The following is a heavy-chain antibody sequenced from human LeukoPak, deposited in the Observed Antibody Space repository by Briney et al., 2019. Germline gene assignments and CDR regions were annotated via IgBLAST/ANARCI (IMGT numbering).Heavy chain of an antibody. D-gene: IGHD2-15*01. CDR3: ARLGWWDS. V-gene: IGHV4-39*01. Sequence: TPSETLSLTCTVSGGSISSGGYYWSWIRQHPGKGLEWIGSIYYSGSTYYNPSLNSRVTISVDTSKNQFSLKLSSVTAADTAVYYCARLGWWDSWGQGTLVTVSS. CDR2: IYYSGST. CDR1: GGSISSGGYY. J-gene: IGHJ4*02.